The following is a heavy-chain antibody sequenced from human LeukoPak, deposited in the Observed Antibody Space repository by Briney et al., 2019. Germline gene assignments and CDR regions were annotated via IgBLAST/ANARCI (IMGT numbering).Heavy chain of an antibody. D-gene: IGHD6-19*01. CDR2: ISGSGGST. Sequence: PGGSLRLSCAASGFTFSSYAMSWVRQAPGKGLEWVSAISGSGGSTYYADSVKGWFTISRDNSKNTLYLQMNSLRAEDTAVYYCASSGWYTRLEVDYWGQGTLVTVSS. CDR1: GFTFSSYA. CDR3: ASSGWYTRLEVDY. J-gene: IGHJ4*02. V-gene: IGHV3-23*01.